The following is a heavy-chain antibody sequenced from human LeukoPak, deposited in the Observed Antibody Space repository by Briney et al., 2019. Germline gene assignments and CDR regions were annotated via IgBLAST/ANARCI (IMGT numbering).Heavy chain of an antibody. J-gene: IGHJ3*02. CDR3: ARQEVPGAFDI. Sequence: SENLSFNCTGSSCSISNLYWSWNRQPQGQGREGIGNTYYSGSTNYNPSLKSRVTISVNTSKNQFSLKLSSVTAADTAVYYCARQEVPGAFDIWGQGTMVTVSS. CDR1: SCSISNLY. CDR2: TYYSGST. V-gene: IGHV4-59*08.